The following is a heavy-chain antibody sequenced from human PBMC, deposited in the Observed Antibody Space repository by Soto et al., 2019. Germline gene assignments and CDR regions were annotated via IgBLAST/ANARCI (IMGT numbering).Heavy chain of an antibody. V-gene: IGHV6-1*01. J-gene: IGHJ5*01. D-gene: IGHD6-13*01. CDR3: ARDGGIEVAGTLMHYNLFDS. Sequence: SQTHSLTCTISGDSVSSNSAAWNWIRQSPSRGLEWLGRTYYRSKWYNDYAVSVKSRITINPDTSKNQFSLQLNSVTPEDTAVYYCARDGGIEVAGTLMHYNLFDSWGQGSLVTVS. CDR2: TYYRSKWYN. CDR1: GDSVSSNSAA.